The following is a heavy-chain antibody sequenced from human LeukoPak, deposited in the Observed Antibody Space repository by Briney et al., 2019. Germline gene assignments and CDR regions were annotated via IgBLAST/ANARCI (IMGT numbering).Heavy chain of an antibody. J-gene: IGHJ3*02. D-gene: IGHD2-2*01. V-gene: IGHV3-48*01. CDR3: ARIYCSSTSCPYEAFDI. CDR1: GFTFSSYT. Sequence: PGGSLRLSCAASGFTFSSYTMNWVRQPPGKGLEWVSNIGTSSTIYYADSVKGRFTISRDNAKNSLYLQMNSLRAEDTAVYHCARIYCSSTSCPYEAFDIWGQGTMVTVSS. CDR2: IGTSSTI.